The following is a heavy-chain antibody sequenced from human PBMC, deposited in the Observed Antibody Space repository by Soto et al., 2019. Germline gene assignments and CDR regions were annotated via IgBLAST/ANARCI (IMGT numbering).Heavy chain of an antibody. CDR3: ARVRAPGAGYFDY. Sequence: PSETLSLTCTVSGGSISSGGYYWSWIRQHPGKGLEWIGYIYYSGSTYYNPSLKSRVTISVDTSKNQFSLKLSSVTAADTAVYYCARVRAPGAGYFDYWGQGTLVTVSS. CDR1: GGSISSGGYY. D-gene: IGHD3-10*01. CDR2: IYYSGST. J-gene: IGHJ4*02. V-gene: IGHV4-31*03.